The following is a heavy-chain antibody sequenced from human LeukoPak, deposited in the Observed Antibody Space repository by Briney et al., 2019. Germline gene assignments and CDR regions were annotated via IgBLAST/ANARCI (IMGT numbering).Heavy chain of an antibody. D-gene: IGHD6-13*01. J-gene: IGHJ4*02. CDR1: GNSLSSGYY. CDR3: ARGRRWAAAEIVY. CDR2: IYHSGST. Sequence: SETLSLTCTVSGNSLSSGYYWGWIRQPPGKGLEWIGSIYHSGSTYYNPSLKSRVTMSVDTSKTQFSLKLISVTAAATAVYYCARGRRWAAAEIVYWGQGTLVTVSS. V-gene: IGHV4-38-2*02.